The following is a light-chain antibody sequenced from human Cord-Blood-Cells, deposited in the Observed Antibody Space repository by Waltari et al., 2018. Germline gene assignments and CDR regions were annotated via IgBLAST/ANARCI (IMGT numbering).Light chain of an antibody. Sequence: QVALIQPAPVSGSPGQSITISCTGTSSEVWSFNLSSCYQQHPGKAPKFMIYEGSKRHSGVSSRFSDSKSGNTASLTISGLQAETEADYSGCSYAGSSTGVFGGGTKLTVL. CDR1: SSEVWSFNL. CDR2: EGS. J-gene: IGLJ3*02. V-gene: IGLV2-23*01. CDR3: CSYAGSSTGV.